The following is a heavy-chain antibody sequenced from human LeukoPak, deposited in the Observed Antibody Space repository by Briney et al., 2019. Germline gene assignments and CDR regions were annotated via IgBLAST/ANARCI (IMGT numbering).Heavy chain of an antibody. D-gene: IGHD6-19*01. CDR3: AKDRGWYDY. CDR1: GFTFDDYA. V-gene: IGHV3-43*02. CDR2: ISGDGGST. Sequence: GGSLRLSCAASGFTFDDYAMHWVRQAPGKGLEWVSLISGDGGSTYYADSVKGRFTISRDNSKNSLYLQMNSLGTEDTALYHCAKDRGWYDYWGQGTLVTVSS. J-gene: IGHJ4*02.